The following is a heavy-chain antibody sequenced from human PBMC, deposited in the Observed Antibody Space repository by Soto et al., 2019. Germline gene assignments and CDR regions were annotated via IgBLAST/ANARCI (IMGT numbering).Heavy chain of an antibody. D-gene: IGHD2-15*01. Sequence: EVQLVESGGGLVQPGRSLRLSCAASGFTFDDYAMHWVRRVPGKGLEWVSSISWNSNIIGYADSVKGRFTISRDNAKNSRYLQMNSLRPEDTALYYCAKGGPDGFCSGGRCYFDYWGQGTLGTVSS. J-gene: IGHJ4*02. CDR1: GFTFDDYA. CDR2: ISWNSNII. CDR3: AKGGPDGFCSGGRCYFDY. V-gene: IGHV3-9*01.